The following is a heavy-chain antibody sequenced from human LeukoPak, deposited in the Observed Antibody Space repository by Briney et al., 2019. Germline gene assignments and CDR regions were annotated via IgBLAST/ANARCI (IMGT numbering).Heavy chain of an antibody. J-gene: IGHJ4*02. D-gene: IGHD3-3*01. CDR1: GFTFSSYE. CDR3: ARNPDYDFWSGYYTGPDY. V-gene: IGHV3-48*03. Sequence: GGSLRLSCAASGFTFSSYEMNWVRQAPGKGLEWVSYISSSSSTIYYADSVKGRFTISRDNAKNSLYLQMNSLRAEDTAVYYCARNPDYDFWSGYYTGPDYWGQGTLVTVSS. CDR2: ISSSSSTI.